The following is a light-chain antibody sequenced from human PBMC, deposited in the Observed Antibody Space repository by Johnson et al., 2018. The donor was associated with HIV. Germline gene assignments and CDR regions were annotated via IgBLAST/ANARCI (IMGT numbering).Light chain of an antibody. CDR1: RSNIGSNT. J-gene: IGLJ1*01. V-gene: IGLV1-44*01. Sequence: QSALTQPPSASGAPGQRVTISCSGSRSNIGSNTVNWYQQFPGTAPKLLIYRNNQRPSGVPDRFSGSKSGTSASLAISGLQAEDEADYYCASWDDRLNGYVFGTGTKVTVL. CDR2: RNN. CDR3: ASWDDRLNGYV.